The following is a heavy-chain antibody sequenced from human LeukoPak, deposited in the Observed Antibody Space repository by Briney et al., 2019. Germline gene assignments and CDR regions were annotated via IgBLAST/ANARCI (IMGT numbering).Heavy chain of an antibody. J-gene: IGHJ5*02. CDR3: TAKYYDILTGSNWFDP. V-gene: IGHV3-73*01. D-gene: IGHD3-9*01. CDR2: IRSKANSYAT. CDR1: GFTLSGSA. Sequence: GGSLRLSCAASGFTLSGSAMHWVRQASGKGLEWVGRIRSKANSYATAYAASVKGRFTISRDDSKNTLYLQMNSLKTEDTAVYYCTAKYYDILTGSNWFDPWGQGTLVTVSS.